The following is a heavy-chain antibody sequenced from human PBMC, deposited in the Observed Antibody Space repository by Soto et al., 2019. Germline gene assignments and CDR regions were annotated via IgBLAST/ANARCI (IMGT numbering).Heavy chain of an antibody. J-gene: IGHJ4*02. CDR2: IYPDNSDT. D-gene: IGHD3-22*01. Sequence: GESLKISCQGSGYNFAGYWIAWVRQMPGKGLEWMGIIYPDNSDTRYSRSFQGQVTISADKSISTAYLQWSSLKASDTAMYYCARRVGGGYYDSSGPFDYWGQGTLVTVSS. V-gene: IGHV5-51*01. CDR1: GYNFAGYW. CDR3: ARRVGGGYYDSSGPFDY.